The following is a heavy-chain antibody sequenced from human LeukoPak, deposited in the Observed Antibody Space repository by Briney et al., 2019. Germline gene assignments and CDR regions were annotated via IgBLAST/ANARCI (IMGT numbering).Heavy chain of an antibody. CDR1: GYSISRGYY. Sequence: ASETLSLTCAVSGYSISRGYYWALIRQPPGKGLEWIGSIYYSGSTYYNPSLKSRVTISVDTSKNQFSLKLSSVTAADTAVYYCARQGGRGYSYGFIDHWGQGTLVTVSS. D-gene: IGHD5-18*01. V-gene: IGHV4-38-2*01. J-gene: IGHJ4*02. CDR2: IYYSGST. CDR3: ARQGGRGYSYGFIDH.